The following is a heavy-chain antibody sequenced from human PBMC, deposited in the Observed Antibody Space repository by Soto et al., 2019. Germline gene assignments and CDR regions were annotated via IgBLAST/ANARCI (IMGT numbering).Heavy chain of an antibody. CDR2: IYRSGAT. CDR1: GASISTIRNT. J-gene: IGHJ6*03. Sequence: QVQLQESGSGLVKPSQTLSLTCTISGASISTIRNTWTWVRQPPGKGLEWIGYIYRSGATYYNPSLKSRAPISMETSKNRFSLNVSSATAADTAVYYCARAIFSSVLYIDLWGQGTTVTVSS. CDR3: ARAIFSSVLYIDL. D-gene: IGHD3-3*01. V-gene: IGHV4-30-2*01.